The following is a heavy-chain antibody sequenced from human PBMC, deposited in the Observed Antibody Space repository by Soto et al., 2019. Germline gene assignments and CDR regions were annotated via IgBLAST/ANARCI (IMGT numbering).Heavy chain of an antibody. J-gene: IGHJ6*02. V-gene: IGHV5-51*01. CDR1: GYSFASYW. CDR2: IYPGDSDT. Sequence: GESLKISCKGSGYSFASYWIGWVRQKPGKGLEWMGIIYPGDSDTRYSPSFQGQVTISADKSITTAYLQWSSLKASDTAIYYCARRRGSSYGLYGMDVWGQGTTVTVSS. CDR3: ARRRGSSYGLYGMDV. D-gene: IGHD5-18*01.